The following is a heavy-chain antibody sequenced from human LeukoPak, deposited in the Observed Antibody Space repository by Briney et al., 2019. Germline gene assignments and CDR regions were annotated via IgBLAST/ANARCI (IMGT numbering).Heavy chain of an antibody. J-gene: IGHJ4*02. CDR2: INHSGST. CDR3: ARLNWFGDRYFDY. V-gene: IGHV4-34*01. D-gene: IGHD3-10*01. Sequence: PSETLSLTCAVYGGSFSGYYWSWIRQPPGKGLEWIGEINHSGSTNYNPSLKSRVTISVDTSKNQVSLKLTSVTAADTAVYYCARLNWFGDRYFDYWGQGTLATVSS. CDR1: GGSFSGYY.